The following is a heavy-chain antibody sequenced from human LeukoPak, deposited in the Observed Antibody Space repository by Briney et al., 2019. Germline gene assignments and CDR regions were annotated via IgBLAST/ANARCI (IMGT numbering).Heavy chain of an antibody. Sequence: HPGGSLRLSCAASGFTFSSYAMSWVRQAPGKGLEWVSAISGSGGSTHYADSVKGRFTISRDNSKNTLYLQMNSLRAEDTAVYYCAKNHPLYYDILTGYSLFDYWGQGTLVTVSS. CDR2: ISGSGGST. D-gene: IGHD3-9*01. J-gene: IGHJ4*02. V-gene: IGHV3-23*01. CDR3: AKNHPLYYDILTGYSLFDY. CDR1: GFTFSSYA.